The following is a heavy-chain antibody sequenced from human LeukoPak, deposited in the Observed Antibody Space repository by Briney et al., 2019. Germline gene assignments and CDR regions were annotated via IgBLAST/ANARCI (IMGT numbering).Heavy chain of an antibody. J-gene: IGHJ5*02. D-gene: IGHD3/OR15-3a*01. V-gene: IGHV3-74*01. CDR3: ARCPRGVDFSWFDP. Sequence: XXXSCAASGFTFSSYWMHWVRQAPGKGLVWVSRINSDGSSTSYADSVKGRFTISRDNAKNTLYLQMNSLRAEDTAVYYCARCPRGVDFSWFDPWGQGTLVTVSS. CDR2: INSDGSST. CDR1: GFTFSSYW.